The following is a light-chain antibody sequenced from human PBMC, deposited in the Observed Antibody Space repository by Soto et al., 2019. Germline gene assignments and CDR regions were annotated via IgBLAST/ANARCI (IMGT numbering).Light chain of an antibody. CDR2: GNT. Sequence: QSVLTQPSSVSGAPGQRVTISCTGNTSNIGAGYDVHWYRQVPGTAPKLLIYGNTNRPSGVPDRFSGSKSGTSASLAITGLQAEDEADYYCQSYDSSLRGSVFGGGTKLTVL. CDR1: TSNIGAGYD. J-gene: IGLJ3*02. V-gene: IGLV1-40*01. CDR3: QSYDSSLRGSV.